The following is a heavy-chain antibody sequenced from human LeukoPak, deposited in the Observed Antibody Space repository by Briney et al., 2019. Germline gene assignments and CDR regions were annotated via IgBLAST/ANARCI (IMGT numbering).Heavy chain of an antibody. D-gene: IGHD5-18*01. CDR1: GFSFSAYA. CDR3: AKNWGPGMAFYES. CDR2: ISGGGDYI. J-gene: IGHJ4*02. Sequence: GGSLRLSCVASGFSFSAYAMTWVRQAPGKGLEWVSAISGGGDYIYYADSVKGRFTTSRDNSKRTLCLQMSNLRAEDTAVYYCAKNWGPGMAFYESWGQGTQVTVSS. V-gene: IGHV3-23*01.